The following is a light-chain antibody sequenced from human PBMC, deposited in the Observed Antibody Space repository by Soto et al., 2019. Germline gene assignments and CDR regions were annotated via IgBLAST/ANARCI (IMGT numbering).Light chain of an antibody. CDR3: QYYDSSLSGSV. CDR1: SSNIGAGYD. CDR2: GNS. J-gene: IGLJ1*01. Sequence: QSVLTQPPSVSGAPGQRGTISCTGSSSNIGAGYDVHWYQQLPGTAPKLLIYGNSNRPSGVPDRFSGSKSGTSASLAITGLQAEDEADYYCQYYDSSLSGSVFGTGTKLTVL. V-gene: IGLV1-40*01.